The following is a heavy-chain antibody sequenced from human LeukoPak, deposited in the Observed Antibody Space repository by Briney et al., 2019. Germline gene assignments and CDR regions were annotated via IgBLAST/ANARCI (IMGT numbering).Heavy chain of an antibody. V-gene: IGHV1-69*02. D-gene: IGHD6-6*01. CDR2: IIPILGIA. CDR3: ASAIIAARPDYFDY. J-gene: IGHJ4*02. Sequence: SVKVSCKASGGTFSSYTISWVRQAPGQGLEWMGRIIPILGIANYAQKFQGRVTITADKSTSTAYMELSSLRSEDTAMYYCASAIIAARPDYFDYWGQGTLVTVSS. CDR1: GGTFSSYT.